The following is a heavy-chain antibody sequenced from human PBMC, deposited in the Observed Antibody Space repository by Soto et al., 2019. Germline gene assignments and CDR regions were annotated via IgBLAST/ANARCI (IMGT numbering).Heavy chain of an antibody. CDR3: ARETSGYSGYDTLQYYYYGMDV. CDR1: GGTFSSYT. J-gene: IGHJ6*02. Sequence: SVKVSCKASGGTFSSYTISWVRQAPGQGLEWMGRIIPILGIANYAQKFQGRVTITADKSTSTAYMELSSLRSEDTAVYYCARETSGYSGYDTLQYYYYGMDVWGQGTTVTVSS. V-gene: IGHV1-69*04. D-gene: IGHD5-12*01. CDR2: IIPILGIA.